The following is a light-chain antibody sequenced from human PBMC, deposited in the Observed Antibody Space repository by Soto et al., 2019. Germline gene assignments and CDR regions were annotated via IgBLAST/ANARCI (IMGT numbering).Light chain of an antibody. Sequence: ERVTITCRASQSISSYLNWYQQKPGKAPKLLIYAASSLQSGVPSRFSGSGSGTDFTLTISSLQPEHFATYYCQQSYSTPITFGQGTRLEIK. CDR2: AAS. V-gene: IGKV1-39*01. CDR3: QQSYSTPIT. J-gene: IGKJ5*01. CDR1: QSISSY.